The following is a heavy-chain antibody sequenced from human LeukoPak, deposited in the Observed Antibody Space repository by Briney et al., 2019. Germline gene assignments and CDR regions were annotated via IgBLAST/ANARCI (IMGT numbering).Heavy chain of an antibody. CDR1: GFTFDDYA. V-gene: IGHV3-9*01. CDR3: VKVHGYSYGYFDY. CDR2: ISWNSGDI. J-gene: IGHJ4*02. D-gene: IGHD5-18*01. Sequence: GGSLRLSCAASGFTFDDYAMHWVRQVPGKGLGWVSGISWNSGDIGYADSVKGRFTISRDNAKNSLYLQMHSLRTEDTALYYCVKVHGYSYGYFDYWGQGILVTVSS.